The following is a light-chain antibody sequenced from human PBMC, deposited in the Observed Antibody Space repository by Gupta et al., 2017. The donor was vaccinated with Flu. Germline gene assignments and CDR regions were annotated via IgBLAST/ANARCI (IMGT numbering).Light chain of an antibody. CDR2: VGS. V-gene: IGKV3-11*01. CDR1: RSGNRY. J-gene: IGKJ2*01. Sequence: ATRAPASVDCTTSQCRASRSGNRYVAWYLQKPGQAPRLLIYVGSNRATGVPDRFSGSGSGTDFTLKISRVEAEDVAVYYCQQSRRRPLYNFGQGTKLQIK. CDR3: QQSRRRPLYN.